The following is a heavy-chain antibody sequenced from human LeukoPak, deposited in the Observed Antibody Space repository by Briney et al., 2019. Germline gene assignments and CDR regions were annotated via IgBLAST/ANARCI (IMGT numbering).Heavy chain of an antibody. D-gene: IGHD1-1*01. CDR2: INPNSGGT. Sequence: ASVKVSCKASGYTFTGYYMHWVRQAPGQGLEWMGWINPNSGGTNYAQKFQGRVTMTRDTSISTAYMELSRLRSDDTAVYYWARGNWNDDSFDYWGQGTLVTVSS. CDR3: ARGNWNDDSFDY. V-gene: IGHV1-2*02. J-gene: IGHJ4*02. CDR1: GYTFTGYY.